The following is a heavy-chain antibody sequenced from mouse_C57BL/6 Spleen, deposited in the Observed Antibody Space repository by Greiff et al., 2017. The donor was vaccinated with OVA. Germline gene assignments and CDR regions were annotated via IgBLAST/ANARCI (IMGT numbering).Heavy chain of an antibody. CDR3: ARPITTVGDYYFDY. CDR2: ISGGGGNT. J-gene: IGHJ2*01. CDR1: GFTFSSYT. D-gene: IGHD1-1*01. V-gene: IGHV5-9*01. Sequence: EVKVVESGGGLVKPGGSLKLSCAASGFTFSSYTMSWVRQTPEKRLEWVATISGGGGNTYYPDSVKGRFTISRDNAKNTLYLQMSSLRSEDTALYYCARPITTVGDYYFDYWGQGTTLTVSS.